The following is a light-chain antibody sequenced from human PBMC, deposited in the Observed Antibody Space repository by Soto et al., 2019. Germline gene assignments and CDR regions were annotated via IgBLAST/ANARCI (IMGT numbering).Light chain of an antibody. J-gene: IGKJ2*01. CDR3: QQYGSLPPRT. CDR2: GAS. V-gene: IGKV3-20*01. CDR1: QSVSSSY. Sequence: EIVLTQSPGTLSLSPGERATLSCRASQSVSSSYLAWYQQKPGQAPRLLIYGASSRATGIPDRFSGSGSGTDFTLTISRLEPEDFGVYYCQQYGSLPPRTFGHGTKLEIK.